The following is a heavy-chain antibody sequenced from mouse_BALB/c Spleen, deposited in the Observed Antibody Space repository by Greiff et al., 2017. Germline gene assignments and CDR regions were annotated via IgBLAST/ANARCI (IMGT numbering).Heavy chain of an antibody. CDR1: GFTFSSFG. CDR2: ISSGGSTI. J-gene: IGHJ4*01. V-gene: IGHV5-17*02. D-gene: IGHD3-1*01. CDR3: ARSSGYCYAMDY. Sequence: EVHLVESGGGLVQPGGSRKLSCAASGFTFSSFGMHWVRQAPEKGLEWVAYISSGGSTIYYADTVKGRFTISRDNPKNTLFLKMTSLRSEDTAMYYCARSSGYCYAMDYWGQGTSVTVSA.